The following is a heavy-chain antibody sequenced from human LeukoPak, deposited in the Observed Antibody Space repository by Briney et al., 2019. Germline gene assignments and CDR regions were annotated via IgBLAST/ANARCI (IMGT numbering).Heavy chain of an antibody. CDR3: ARERSLAGYPYYFDY. CDR1: GGSLSSFH. V-gene: IGHV4-4*07. D-gene: IGHD5-12*01. J-gene: IGHJ4*02. Sequence: SETLSLTCTVSGGSLSSFHWSWIRQPAGKGLEWIGRIYASGITNYNPSLKSRVAMSLDTSKNQFSLKLNSVTAADTAVYYCARERSLAGYPYYFDYWGQGTLVTVSS. CDR2: IYASGIT.